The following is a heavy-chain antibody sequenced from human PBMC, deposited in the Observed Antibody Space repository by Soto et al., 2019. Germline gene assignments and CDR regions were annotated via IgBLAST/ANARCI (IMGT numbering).Heavy chain of an antibody. D-gene: IGHD3-3*01. V-gene: IGHV4-34*01. Sequence: SETLSLTCAVYGGSFSGYYWSWIRQPPGKGLEWIGEINHSGSTNYNPSLKSRVNISVDTSKNQFSLKLGSVTAADTAVYYWAGGYDPHYYYYYYMDVWGKGTTVTVSS. J-gene: IGHJ6*03. CDR3: AGGYDPHYYYYYYMDV. CDR2: INHSGST. CDR1: GGSFSGYY.